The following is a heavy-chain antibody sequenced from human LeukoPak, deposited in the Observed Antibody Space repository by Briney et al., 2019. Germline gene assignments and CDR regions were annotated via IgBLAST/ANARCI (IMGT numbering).Heavy chain of an antibody. CDR2: IYYSGST. J-gene: IGHJ4*02. CDR1: GGSISSGDYY. CDR3: ARVTGYSSGVDDY. Sequence: SETLSLTCTVSGGSISSGDYYWSWIRQPPGMGLEWIGYIYYSGSTYYNPSLKSRVTISVDTSKNQFSLKLSSVTAADTAVYYCARVTGYSSGVDDYWGQGTLVTVSS. D-gene: IGHD6-19*01. V-gene: IGHV4-30-4*08.